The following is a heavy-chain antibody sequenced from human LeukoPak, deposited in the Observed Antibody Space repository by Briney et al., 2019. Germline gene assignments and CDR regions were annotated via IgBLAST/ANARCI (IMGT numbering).Heavy chain of an antibody. D-gene: IGHD2-8*01. Sequence: GGSLRLSCAASGFTFSSYAMTWVRQAPGKGLEWVSGISGGGGNTYYADSVKGRFTISRDNSKNTLYLQMNTLRAEDTAVYYCAKDLQLIMLGYFDYWGQGTLVTVSS. CDR1: GFTFSSYA. CDR2: ISGGGGNT. V-gene: IGHV3-23*01. J-gene: IGHJ4*02. CDR3: AKDLQLIMLGYFDY.